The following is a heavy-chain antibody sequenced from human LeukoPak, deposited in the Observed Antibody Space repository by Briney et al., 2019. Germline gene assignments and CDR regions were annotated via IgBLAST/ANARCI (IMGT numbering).Heavy chain of an antibody. CDR1: GFTFSSYA. CDR2: ISGSGGST. J-gene: IGHJ4*02. D-gene: IGHD2-2*01. Sequence: GGSLRLSCAASGFTFSSYAMSWVRQAPGKGLEWVSAISGSGGSTYYADSVKGRFTISRDNSENTLYLQMNSLRAEVTAVYYCAKDRRYCSSTSCYFTYYFDYWGQGTLVTISS. V-gene: IGHV3-23*01. CDR3: AKDRRYCSSTSCYFTYYFDY.